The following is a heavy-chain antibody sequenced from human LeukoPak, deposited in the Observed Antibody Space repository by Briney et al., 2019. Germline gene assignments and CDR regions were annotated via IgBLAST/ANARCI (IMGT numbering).Heavy chain of an antibody. J-gene: IGHJ4*02. CDR3: ATEYGDYGYFDY. CDR1: GYTFTGYY. V-gene: IGHV1-69*02. CDR2: IIPILGIA. D-gene: IGHD4-17*01. Sequence: ASVKVSCKASGYTFTGYYMHWVRQAPGQGLEWMGRIIPILGIANYAQKFQGRVTITADKSTSTAYMELSSLRSEDTAVYYCATEYGDYGYFDYWGQGTLVTVSS.